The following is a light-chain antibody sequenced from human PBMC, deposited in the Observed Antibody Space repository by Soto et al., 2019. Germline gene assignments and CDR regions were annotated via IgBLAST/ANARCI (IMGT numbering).Light chain of an antibody. J-gene: IGKJ2*01. CDR3: QQYGSSPLYT. V-gene: IGKV3-20*01. CDR1: QSVSTSY. Sequence: EIVLTQSPGTLSLSPGERATLSCRASQSVSTSYLAWYQQKPGQAPRLLTYGASSRATGIPDRFSGSGSGTDFPLNISRLEPEDYAVYYCQQYGSSPLYTFGQGTKLEIK. CDR2: GAS.